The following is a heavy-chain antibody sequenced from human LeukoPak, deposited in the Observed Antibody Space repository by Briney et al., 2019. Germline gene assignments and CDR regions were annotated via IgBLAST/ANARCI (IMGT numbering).Heavy chain of an antibody. CDR2: INPGGGST. CDR1: GYTFTSYY. V-gene: IGHV1-46*01. Sequence: ASVKVSCKASGYTFTSYYMHWVRQAPGQGLDWMGIINPGGGSTSYAQKFQGRVTMTRDTSTSTVYMELSSLRSEDTAVYYCARDTSAYYYGMDVWGQGTTVTVSS. J-gene: IGHJ6*02. CDR3: ARDTSAYYYGMDV.